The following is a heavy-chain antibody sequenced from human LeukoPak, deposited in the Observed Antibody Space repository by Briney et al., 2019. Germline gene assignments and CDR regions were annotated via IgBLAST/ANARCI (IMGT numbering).Heavy chain of an antibody. J-gene: IGHJ6*03. D-gene: IGHD5-18*01. CDR1: GGTFSSYA. CDR3: ARDPVGYSYGTTYYYYYMDV. V-gene: IGHV1-69*13. CDR2: IIPIFGTA. Sequence: RASVKVSCKASGGTFSSYAISWVRQAPGQGLEWMGGIIPIFGTANYAQKFQGRVTITADESTSTAYMELGSLRSEDTAVYYCARDPVGYSYGTTYYYYYMDVWGKGTTVTVSS.